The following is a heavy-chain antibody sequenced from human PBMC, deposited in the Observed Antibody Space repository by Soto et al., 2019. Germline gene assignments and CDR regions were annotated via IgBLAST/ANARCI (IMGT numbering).Heavy chain of an antibody. CDR2: ISSSGSTI. CDR1: GFTFSDYY. Sequence: TGGSLRLSCAASGFTFSDYYMSWVRQAPGKGLEWVSYISSSGSTIYYADSVKGRFTISRDNAKNSLYLQMNSLRAEDTAVYYCARAYWNGGLGAFDIWGQGTMVTVSS. V-gene: IGHV3-11*01. CDR3: ARAYWNGGLGAFDI. D-gene: IGHD1-1*01. J-gene: IGHJ3*02.